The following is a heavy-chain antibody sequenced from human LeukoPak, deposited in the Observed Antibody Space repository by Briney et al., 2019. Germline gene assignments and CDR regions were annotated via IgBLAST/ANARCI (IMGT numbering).Heavy chain of an antibody. V-gene: IGHV1-18*01. Sequence: APVKASCKASGYTFTSYGISWVRQAPGQGLEWMGWISAYNGNTNYAQKLQGRVTMTTDTSTSTAYMELRSLRSDDTAVYYCARDCSSTSCSPFDYWGQGTLVTVSS. CDR3: ARDCSSTSCSPFDY. J-gene: IGHJ4*02. CDR1: GYTFTSYG. D-gene: IGHD2-2*01. CDR2: ISAYNGNT.